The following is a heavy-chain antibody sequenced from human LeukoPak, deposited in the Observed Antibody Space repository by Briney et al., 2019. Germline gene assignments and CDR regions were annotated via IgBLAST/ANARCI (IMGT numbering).Heavy chain of an antibody. D-gene: IGHD1-26*01. CDR1: GYTFTGYY. Sequence: GASVKVSCKASGYTFTGYYMHWVRQAPGQGLEWMGWINPNSGGTNYAQKFQGRVTMTRDTSISTAYMELSRLRSDDTAVYYCARDQWELLMTFDYWGQGTLVTVSS. CDR2: INPNSGGT. CDR3: ARDQWELLMTFDY. V-gene: IGHV1-2*02. J-gene: IGHJ4*02.